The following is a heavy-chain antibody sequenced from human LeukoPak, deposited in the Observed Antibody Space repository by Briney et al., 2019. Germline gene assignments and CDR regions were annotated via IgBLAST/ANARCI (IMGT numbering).Heavy chain of an antibody. CDR2: IYSGGST. Sequence: GGSLRLSCAASGFTLSSNYMSWVRQAPGKGLEWVSVIYSGGSTYYSDCVKGRLTISRENSKKKLYLQMNSLRAEDTAVYYCARDGFYDSSGYWMGQDYWGQGTLVTVSS. CDR3: ARDGFYDSSGYWMGQDY. V-gene: IGHV3-53*01. CDR1: GFTLSSNY. J-gene: IGHJ4*02. D-gene: IGHD3-22*01.